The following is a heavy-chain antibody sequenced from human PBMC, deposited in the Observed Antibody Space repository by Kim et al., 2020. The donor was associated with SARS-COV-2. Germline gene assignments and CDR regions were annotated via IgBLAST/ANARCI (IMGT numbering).Heavy chain of an antibody. CDR3: ARGGSSGWYEDY. Sequence: ASVKVSCKGSGYTFTSYGFTWVRQAPGQGLEWMGWISTYNGDTKYAQKFQDRATMTTDTSTNTAFMELRSLRSDDTAVYYCARGGSSGWYEDYWGPGTLFTVSS. V-gene: IGHV1-18*01. J-gene: IGHJ4*02. D-gene: IGHD6-19*01. CDR2: ISTYNGDT. CDR1: GYTFTSYG.